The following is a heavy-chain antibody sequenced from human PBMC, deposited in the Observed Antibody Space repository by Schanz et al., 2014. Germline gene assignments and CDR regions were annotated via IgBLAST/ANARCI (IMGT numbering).Heavy chain of an antibody. J-gene: IGHJ4*02. V-gene: IGHV1-2*02. CDR1: GGTFSSFA. D-gene: IGHD4-17*01. CDR3: ARELRLEYYFDY. CDR2: INPNSGGT. Sequence: QVQLVQSGAEVKKPGSSVKVSCKASGGTFSSFAIFWVRQAPGQGLEWMGRINPNSGGTNYAQKFQGRVTMTRDTSISTAYMELSSLRSDDTAVYYCARELRLEYYFDYWGQGTQVTVSS.